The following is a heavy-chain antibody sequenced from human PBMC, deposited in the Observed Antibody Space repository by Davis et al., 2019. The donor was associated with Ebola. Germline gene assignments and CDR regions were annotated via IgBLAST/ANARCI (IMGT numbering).Heavy chain of an antibody. V-gene: IGHV3-73*01. CDR3: TLTVTRFDY. CDR1: GFTFSSYA. Sequence: GGSLRLSCAASGFTFSSYAMHWVRQASGKGLEWVGRIRSKANSYATAYAASVKGRFTISRDDSKNTAYLQMNSLKTEDTAVYYCTLTVTRFDYWGQGTLVTVSS. CDR2: IRSKANSYAT. D-gene: IGHD4-17*01. J-gene: IGHJ4*02.